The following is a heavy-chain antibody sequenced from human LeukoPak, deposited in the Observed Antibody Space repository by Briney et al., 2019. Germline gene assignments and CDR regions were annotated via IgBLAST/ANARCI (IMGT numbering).Heavy chain of an antibody. J-gene: IGHJ5*02. D-gene: IGHD6-19*01. V-gene: IGHV3-30*18. CDR2: ISYDGSNK. Sequence: GGSLRLSCAASGLTFSSYGMHWVRQAPGKGLEWVAVISYDGSNKYYADSVKGRFTISRDNSKNTLYLQMNSLRAEDTAVYYCAKDQLQWLVKPYNWFDPWGQGTLVTVSS. CDR3: AKDQLQWLVKPYNWFDP. CDR1: GLTFSSYG.